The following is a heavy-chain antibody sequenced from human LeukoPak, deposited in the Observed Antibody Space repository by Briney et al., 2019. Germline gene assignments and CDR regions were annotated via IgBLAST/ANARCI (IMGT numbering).Heavy chain of an antibody. CDR3: ARNDSSGYFDY. Sequence: SETLSLTCAVSGYSISSDHYWGRIRQPPGKGLEWIGGIYHSGSTSYNPSLKSRVTISVDTSKNQFSLKLNSVTAADTAVYYCARNDSSGYFDYWGQGTLVTVSS. D-gene: IGHD3-22*01. CDR1: GYSISSDHY. J-gene: IGHJ4*02. CDR2: IYHSGST. V-gene: IGHV4-38-2*01.